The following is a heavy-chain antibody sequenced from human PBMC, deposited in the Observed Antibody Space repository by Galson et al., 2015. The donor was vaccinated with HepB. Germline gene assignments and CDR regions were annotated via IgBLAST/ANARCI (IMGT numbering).Heavy chain of an antibody. Sequence: SETLSLTCGVHDGSFSAYYWSWIRQPPGKGLEWIGEINHSGITKYNPSLGSRVTLSVDTSKSQISLNLTSVTAADTAVYYCASVVYPAYSMTWYTVRSPQYFQHWGLGTLVTVSS. CDR1: DGSFSAYY. J-gene: IGHJ1*01. CDR3: ASVVYPAYSMTWYTVRSPQYFQH. V-gene: IGHV4-34*01. D-gene: IGHD1-26*01. CDR2: INHSGIT.